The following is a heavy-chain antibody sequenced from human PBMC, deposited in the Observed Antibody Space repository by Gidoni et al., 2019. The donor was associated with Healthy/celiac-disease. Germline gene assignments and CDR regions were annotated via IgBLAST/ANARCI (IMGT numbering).Heavy chain of an antibody. CDR1: GYNFTGYY. Sequence: QVQLVQSGAEVEKPGASVKVSCKASGYNFTGYYMHWVRQAPGQGLEWMGWINPNSGGTNYAQKFQGWVTMTRDTSISTAYMELSRLRSDDTAVYYCARSNMVRGPEGMDVWGQGTTVTVSS. J-gene: IGHJ6*02. CDR2: INPNSGGT. D-gene: IGHD3-10*01. V-gene: IGHV1-2*04. CDR3: ARSNMVRGPEGMDV.